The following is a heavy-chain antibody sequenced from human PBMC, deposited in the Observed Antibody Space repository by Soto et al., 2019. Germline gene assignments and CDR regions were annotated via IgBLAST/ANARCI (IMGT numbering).Heavy chain of an antibody. V-gene: IGHV4-4*02. CDR2: IYHSGST. D-gene: IGHD6-19*01. CDR3: ARESYSSGHTFDY. CDR1: GGSISSSNW. Sequence: QVQLQESGPGLVKPSGTLSLTCAVSGGSISSSNWWSWVRQPPGKGLEWIGEIYHSGSTNYNPSLKSRGTISVDKSKTQFALKLSSVTAADTAVYYCARESYSSGHTFDYWGQGTLVTVSS. J-gene: IGHJ4*02.